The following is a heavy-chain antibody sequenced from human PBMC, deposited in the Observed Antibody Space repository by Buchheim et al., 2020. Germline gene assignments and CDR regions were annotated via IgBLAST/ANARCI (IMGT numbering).Heavy chain of an antibody. CDR1: VGSISSYY. Sequence: QVQLQESGPGLVKPSETLSLTCTVSVGSISSYYWSWIRQPPGKGLEWVGYIYYSGSTTYNPSLKSRVTISVDTSKNQFSLKLSSVTAADTAVDYWARAVVRGVIGYWGQGTL. D-gene: IGHD3-10*01. J-gene: IGHJ4*02. CDR2: IYYSGST. CDR3: ARAVVRGVIGY. V-gene: IGHV4-59*01.